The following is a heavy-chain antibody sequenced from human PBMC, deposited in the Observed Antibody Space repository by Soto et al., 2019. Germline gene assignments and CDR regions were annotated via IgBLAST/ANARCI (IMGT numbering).Heavy chain of an antibody. CDR3: ARGLDYYDSSGYPSFQH. D-gene: IGHD3-22*01. CDR1: GGTFSSNA. J-gene: IGHJ1*01. CDR2: IIPIFDTA. Sequence: QVQLVQSGAEVKKPGSSVKVSCKASGGTFSSNAISWVRQAPGQGLEWMGGIIPIFDTANYAQRFQGRVTMTAEESTRTAYMELSSLRSEDTAIYYCARGLDYYDSSGYPSFQHWGQGALVTVSS. V-gene: IGHV1-69*12.